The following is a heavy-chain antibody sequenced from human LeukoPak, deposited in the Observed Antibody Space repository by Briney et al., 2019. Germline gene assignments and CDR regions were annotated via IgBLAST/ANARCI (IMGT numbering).Heavy chain of an antibody. D-gene: IGHD2-2*01. V-gene: IGHV1-58*01. CDR3: AADLLPTDPYNWFDP. CDR1: GFTFTTSA. Sequence: SGKVSCKAAGFTFTTSAVHWVRQARGQRLEWIGWIVVGSGCTNFARSFQERVSFTRDMATGTAYMELSSLRSEDTTVYYCAADLLPTDPYNWFDPWGQGPLVTVSS. CDR2: IVVGSGCT. J-gene: IGHJ5*02.